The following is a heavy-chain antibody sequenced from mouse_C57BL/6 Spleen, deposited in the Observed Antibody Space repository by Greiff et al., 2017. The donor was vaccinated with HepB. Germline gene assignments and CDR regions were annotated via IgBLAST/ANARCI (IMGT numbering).Heavy chain of an antibody. D-gene: IGHD1-1*01. CDR2: INPNYGTT. CDR3: ARSDNYYGRSYFDY. V-gene: IGHV1-39*01. CDR1: GYSFTDYN. J-gene: IGHJ2*01. Sequence: VHVKQSGPELVKPGASVKISCKASGYSFTDYNMNWVKQSNGKSLEWIGVINPNYGTTSYNQKFKDKATLTVDKSSSTAYMQLSSLTSEDSAVYYCARSDNYYGRSYFDYWGQGTTLTVSS.